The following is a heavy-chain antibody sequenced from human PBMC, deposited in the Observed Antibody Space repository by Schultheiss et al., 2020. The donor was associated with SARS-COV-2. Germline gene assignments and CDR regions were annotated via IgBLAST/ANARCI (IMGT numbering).Heavy chain of an antibody. CDR2: IYYSGST. Sequence: SETLSLTCAVYGGSFSGYYWSWIRQPPGKGLEWIGYIYYSGSTYYNPSLKSRVTISVDTSKNQFSLKLSSVTAADTAVYYCARAYDDYGDYGGWFDPWGQGTLVTVSS. CDR1: GGSFSGYY. CDR3: ARAYDDYGDYGGWFDP. V-gene: IGHV4-34*09. J-gene: IGHJ5*02. D-gene: IGHD4-17*01.